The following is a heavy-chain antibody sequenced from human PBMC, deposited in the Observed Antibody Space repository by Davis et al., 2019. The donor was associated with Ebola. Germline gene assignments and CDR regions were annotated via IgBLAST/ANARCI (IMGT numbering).Heavy chain of an antibody. V-gene: IGHV3-30*03. CDR3: ARERTTVTTNRNYYYGMDV. CDR2: ISYDGSDK. CDR1: GFTFSHYG. J-gene: IGHJ6*02. Sequence: PGGSLRLSCAASGFTFSHYGMHWVRQAPGKGLEWVSVISYDGSDKYYADSVKGRFTISRDDSKNTVFLQMNSLRAEDTAVYYCARERTTVTTNRNYYYGMDVWGQGTTVTVSS. D-gene: IGHD4-17*01.